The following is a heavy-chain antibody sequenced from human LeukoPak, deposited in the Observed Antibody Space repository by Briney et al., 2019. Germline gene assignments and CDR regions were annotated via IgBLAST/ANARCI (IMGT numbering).Heavy chain of an antibody. D-gene: IGHD5-18*01. CDR1: GFTFSSYA. J-gene: IGHJ4*02. CDR2: IRGTGSST. CDR3: ARTAAMVTAGPSDY. V-gene: IGHV3-23*01. Sequence: PGGSLRLSCGASGFTFSSYAMAWVRQAPGEGLEWVSAIRGTGSSTYYADSVKGRFTISRDNSKSTLYLQMNSLRAEDTAVYYCARTAAMVTAGPSDYWGQGTLVTVSS.